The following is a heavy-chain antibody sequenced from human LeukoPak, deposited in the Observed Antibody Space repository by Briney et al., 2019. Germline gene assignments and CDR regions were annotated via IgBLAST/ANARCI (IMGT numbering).Heavy chain of an antibody. CDR3: ARGGSDSSRYWLY. Sequence: SGTSLRLSCAASGFTFSDLWMTWVRQAPGKGPEWVATIEPDGSVKYYVDSVKGRFTISRDNADNSLYLQMNSLRGEDTAVYFCARGGSDSSRYWLYWGQGTLVTVSS. D-gene: IGHD6-25*01. CDR2: IEPDGSVK. J-gene: IGHJ4*02. V-gene: IGHV3-7*01. CDR1: GFTFSDLW.